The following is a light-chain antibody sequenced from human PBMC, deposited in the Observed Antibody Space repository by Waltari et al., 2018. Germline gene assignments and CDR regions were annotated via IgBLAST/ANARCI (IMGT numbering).Light chain of an antibody. CDR1: QSISTY. CDR3: QQSYSIPCA. CDR2: AAS. V-gene: IGKV1-39*01. Sequence: DIQMTQSPSSLSASVGDRVTITCRASQSISTYLNWYQVKPGKAPKLLITAASTLQGGVPSRFSGSGSGADFSLTISNLQPDEYATYYCQQSYSIPCAFGQGTKLEIK. J-gene: IGKJ2*01.